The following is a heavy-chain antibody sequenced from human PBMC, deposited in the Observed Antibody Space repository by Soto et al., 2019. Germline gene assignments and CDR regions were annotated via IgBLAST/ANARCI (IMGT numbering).Heavy chain of an antibody. CDR1: GGSVSNKTYY. Sequence: LTLTCSVSGGSVSNKTYYWSWIRQPPGKRLEWIGYVYYSGTTNYNPSLKSRVTISVDLSKNQFSLRLSSVTTADTALYYCARTTAMPNTPRSRSFFDYWGQETLFTVS. CDR3: ARTTAMPNTPRSRSFFDY. J-gene: IGHJ4*02. D-gene: IGHD2-2*01. V-gene: IGHV4-61*01. CDR2: VYYSGTT.